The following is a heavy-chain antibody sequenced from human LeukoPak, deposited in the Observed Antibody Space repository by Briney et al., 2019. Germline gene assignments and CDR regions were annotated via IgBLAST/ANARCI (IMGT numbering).Heavy chain of an antibody. CDR1: GGSISSYY. J-gene: IGHJ3*02. CDR2: IYYSGST. Sequence: SETLSLTCTVSGGSISSYYWSWIRQPPGKGLEWIGYIYYSGSTNYNPSLKSRVTISVDTSKNQFSLKLSSVTAADTAVYYCARESYYDSSGYPESDAFDIWGQGTMVTVSS. CDR3: ARESYYDSSGYPESDAFDI. V-gene: IGHV4-59*01. D-gene: IGHD3-22*01.